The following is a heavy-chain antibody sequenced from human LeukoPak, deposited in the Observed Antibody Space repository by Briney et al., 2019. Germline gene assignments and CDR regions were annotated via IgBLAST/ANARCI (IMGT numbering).Heavy chain of an antibody. CDR2: IKKDGSET. CDR3: ARDQSIHPYPEVILDF. J-gene: IGHJ4*02. D-gene: IGHD3-10*01. CDR1: GFTFSSYA. Sequence: PGGSLRLSCAASGFTFSSYAMSWVRQAPGKGLEGVANIKKDGSETYYMDYVKGRFTISRDNATNSLHLQMDSLRAEDTAVYYCARDQSIHPYPEVILDFWGQGALVTVSS. V-gene: IGHV3-7*01.